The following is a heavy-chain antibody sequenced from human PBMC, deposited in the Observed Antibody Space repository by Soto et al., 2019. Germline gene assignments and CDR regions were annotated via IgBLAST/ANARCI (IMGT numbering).Heavy chain of an antibody. CDR3: ASSSGRFHDAFDI. CDR2: IYYSGST. V-gene: IGHV4-59*12. Sequence: SETLSLTCTVSGGSISSYYWSWIRQPPGKGLEWIGYIYYSGSTYYNPSLKSRVTISVDTSKNQFSLRLSSVTAADTAVYYCASSSGRFHDAFDIWGQGTMVTVSS. J-gene: IGHJ3*02. D-gene: IGHD6-19*01. CDR1: GGSISSYY.